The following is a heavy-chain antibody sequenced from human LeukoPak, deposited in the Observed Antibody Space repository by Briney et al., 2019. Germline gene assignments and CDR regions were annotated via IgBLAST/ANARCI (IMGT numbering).Heavy chain of an antibody. V-gene: IGHV1-18*01. CDR2: ISAYNGNT. J-gene: IGHJ4*02. Sequence: ASVKVSCKASGCTFTNYGISWGRQAPGQGLEWMGWISAYNGNTNYAQKFQGRLTMSTDTSTSTAYMELRSLRSDDTAVYYCARRNYYLDYWGQGTLVTVSS. CDR3: ARRNYYLDY. CDR1: GCTFTNYG.